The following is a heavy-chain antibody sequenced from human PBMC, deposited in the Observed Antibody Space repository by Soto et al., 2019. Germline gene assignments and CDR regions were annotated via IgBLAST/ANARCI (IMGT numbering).Heavy chain of an antibody. CDR3: ARRYGVYFDY. V-gene: IGHV4-59*08. CDR1: GGSISSYY. J-gene: IGHJ4*02. Sequence: LTCTVSGGSISSYYWSWIRQPPGKGLEWIGYIYYSGSTNYNPSLKSRVTISVDTSKNQFSLKLSSVTAADTAVYYCARRYGVYFDYWGQGTLVTVSS. D-gene: IGHD4-17*01. CDR2: IYYSGST.